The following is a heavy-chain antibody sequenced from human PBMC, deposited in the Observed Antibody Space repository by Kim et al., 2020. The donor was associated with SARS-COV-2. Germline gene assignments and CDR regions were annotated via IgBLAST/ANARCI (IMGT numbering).Heavy chain of an antibody. D-gene: IGHD3-16*02. V-gene: IGHV3-23*01. CDR1: SSDA. CDR3: AKGGDVWGRHRQYYFDY. Sequence: GGSLRLSCAASSDAMSWIRQTPGKGLEWVSVIRSDGEATHYADSVKGRFTISRDNSKRALYLQMDSLRAEDTAIYYCAKGGDVWGRHRQYYFDYWGQGTL. J-gene: IGHJ4*02. CDR2: IRSDGEAT.